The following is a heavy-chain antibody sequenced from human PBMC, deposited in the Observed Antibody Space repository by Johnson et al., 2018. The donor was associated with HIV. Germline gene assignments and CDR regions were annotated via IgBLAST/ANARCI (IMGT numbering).Heavy chain of an antibody. CDR3: AKPRSLWLEGAFDI. CDR2: IKQDGSEK. V-gene: IGHV3-7*01. D-gene: IGHD3-10*01. J-gene: IGHJ3*02. Sequence: VLLVESGGGLVQPGGSLRLSCAASGLTFSNYAMHWVRQAPGKGLEWVANIKQDGSEKYYADSVKGRFTISRDNSKNTLYLQMNSLRAEDTAVYYCAKPRSLWLEGAFDIWGQGTMVTVSS. CDR1: GLTFSNYA.